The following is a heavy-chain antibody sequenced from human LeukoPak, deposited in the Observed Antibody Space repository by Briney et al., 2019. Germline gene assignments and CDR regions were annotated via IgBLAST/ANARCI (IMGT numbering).Heavy chain of an antibody. CDR3: ARGRRRDRGYSYGNWFDP. CDR1: GGSFSGYY. CDR2: INHSGST. Sequence: SETLSLTCAVYGGSFSGYYWSWIRQPPGKGLEWIGEINHSGSTNYNPSLKSRVTISADTSKNQFSLKLSSVTAADTAVYYCARGRRRDRGYSYGNWFDPWGQGTLVTVSS. V-gene: IGHV4-34*01. D-gene: IGHD5-18*01. J-gene: IGHJ5*02.